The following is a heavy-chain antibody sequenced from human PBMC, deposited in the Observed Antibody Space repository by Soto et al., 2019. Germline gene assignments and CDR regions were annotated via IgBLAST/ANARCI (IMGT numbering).Heavy chain of an antibody. CDR2: ISAYNGNT. V-gene: IGHV1-18*01. Sequence: ASVEVSCKASGYTFTSYGISWVRQAPGQGLEWMGWISAYNGNTNYAQKLQGRVTMTTDTSTSTAYMELRSLRSDDTAVYYCARSLVAGPYYYGMDVWGQGTTVTVSS. J-gene: IGHJ6*02. D-gene: IGHD6-19*01. CDR3: ARSLVAGPYYYGMDV. CDR1: GYTFTSYG.